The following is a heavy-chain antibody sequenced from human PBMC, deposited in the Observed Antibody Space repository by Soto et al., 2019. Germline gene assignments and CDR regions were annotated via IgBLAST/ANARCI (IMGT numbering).Heavy chain of an antibody. Sequence: ASVKVSCKASGYTFTSYYMNWVRQAPGQGLEWLGRINPYNGYTTYAQRLLGRVTLTTDTSTSTAYMELRSLRSDDTAVYYCARDAAAGLNDCWGQGTLVTVSS. CDR3: ARDAAAGLNDC. V-gene: IGHV1-18*04. CDR2: INPYNGYT. CDR1: GYTFTSYY. D-gene: IGHD6-13*01. J-gene: IGHJ4*02.